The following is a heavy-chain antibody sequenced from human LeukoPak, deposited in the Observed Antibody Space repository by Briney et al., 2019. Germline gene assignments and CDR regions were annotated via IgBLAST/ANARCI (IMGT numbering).Heavy chain of an antibody. D-gene: IGHD3-22*01. V-gene: IGHV4-31*11. CDR3: ARERVSNYYDSSGYDY. Sequence: SETLSLTCAVYGGSFSGYYWSWIRQHPGKGLEWIGYIYYSGSTYYNPSLKSRVTISVDTSKNQFSLKLSSVTAADTAVYYCARERVSNYYDSSGYDYWGQGTLVTVSS. CDR2: IYYSGST. J-gene: IGHJ4*02. CDR1: GGSFSGYY.